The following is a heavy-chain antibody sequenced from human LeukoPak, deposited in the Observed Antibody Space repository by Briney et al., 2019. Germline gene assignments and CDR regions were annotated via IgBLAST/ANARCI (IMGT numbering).Heavy chain of an antibody. CDR3: ARGGDSSGYNWSDP. D-gene: IGHD3-22*01. V-gene: IGHV3-48*01. Sequence: PPGGSLRLSCPASGFTFSSYSMNWVRQAPGKGLEWVSYISSSSSTIYYADSVKGRFTISRDNAKNSLYLQMNSLRAEDTAVYYCARGGDSSGYNWSDPWGQGTLVTVSS. J-gene: IGHJ5*02. CDR2: ISSSSSTI. CDR1: GFTFSSYS.